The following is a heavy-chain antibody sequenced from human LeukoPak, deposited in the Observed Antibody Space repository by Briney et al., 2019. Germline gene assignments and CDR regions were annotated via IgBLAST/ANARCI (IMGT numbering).Heavy chain of an antibody. D-gene: IGHD1-26*01. CDR2: VYYTGNT. CDR1: GGSISGYY. J-gene: IGHJ4*02. CDR3: ARLGSYFDY. V-gene: IGHV4-59*01. Sequence: SETLSLTCTVSGGSISGYYWSWIRQPPGKGLEWIGYVYYTGNTNYNPSLKSRVTMSVDTSKNQFSLKLSSVTAADTAIYYCARLGSYFDYWGQGTLVTVSS.